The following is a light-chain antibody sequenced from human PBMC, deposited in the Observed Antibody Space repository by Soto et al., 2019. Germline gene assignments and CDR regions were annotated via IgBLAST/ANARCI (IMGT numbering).Light chain of an antibody. CDR2: GAS. CDR3: QQYGSSPGT. CDR1: QSVSSY. Sequence: EMELTQSPGTLSLSPGERETLSCRASQSVSSYLAWYQQKRGQAPRLLISGASSRATGIPDRFSGSGSGTDFTLTISRLVFEDFAVYYCQQYGSSPGTFGGGSKVDIK. V-gene: IGKV3-20*01. J-gene: IGKJ4*01.